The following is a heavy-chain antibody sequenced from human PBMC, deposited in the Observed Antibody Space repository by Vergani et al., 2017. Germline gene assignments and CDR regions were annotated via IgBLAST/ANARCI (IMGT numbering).Heavy chain of an antibody. V-gene: IGHV4-61*01. D-gene: IGHD6-19*01. CDR2: IYTSGST. CDR1: GGSVSSGSYY. J-gene: IGHJ6*03. CDR3: AIVTNKRVADYYYMDV. Sequence: QVQLQQWGAGLLKPSETLSLTCTVSGGSVSSGSYYWSWIRQPPGKGLEWIGYIYTSGSTNYNPSRKIRVTISVETSKNQFSLKLSSVTAADTAVYYCAIVTNKRVADYYYMDVWGKGTTFTVSS.